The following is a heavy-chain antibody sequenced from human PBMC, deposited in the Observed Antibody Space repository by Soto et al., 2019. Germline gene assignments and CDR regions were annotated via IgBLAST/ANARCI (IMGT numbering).Heavy chain of an antibody. CDR2: IWDDGSNN. J-gene: IGHJ6*03. CDR1: GFTFRNYG. Sequence: QVQLVESGGGAVQPGRSLRLSCAASGFTFRNYGMHWVRQAPGEGLEWVASIWDDGSNNKYEDSVKGRFTISRDNFQNTLYLQMNSLRAEDTAVYYCARDRNYMDVWGKGITVTVSS. V-gene: IGHV3-33*01. CDR3: ARDRNYMDV.